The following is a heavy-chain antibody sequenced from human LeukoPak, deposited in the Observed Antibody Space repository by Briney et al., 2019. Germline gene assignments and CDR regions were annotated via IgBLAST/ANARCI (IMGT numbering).Heavy chain of an antibody. CDR3: ARVEMATIDY. J-gene: IGHJ4*02. D-gene: IGHD5-24*01. CDR1: GGSISSYY. Sequence: SESLSLTCTVSGGSISSYYWSWIRQPPGKGLEWIGYIYYSGSTNYNPSLKSRVTISVDTSKNQFSLKLSSVTAADTAVYYCARVEMATIDYWGQGTLVTVSS. V-gene: IGHV4-59*01. CDR2: IYYSGST.